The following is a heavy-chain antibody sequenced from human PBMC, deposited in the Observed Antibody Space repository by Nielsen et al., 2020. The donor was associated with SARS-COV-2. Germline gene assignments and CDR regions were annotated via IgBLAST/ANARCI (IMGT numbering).Heavy chain of an antibody. D-gene: IGHD1-26*01. CDR1: GFTFSSYW. J-gene: IGHJ4*02. Sequence: GESLKISCAASGFTFSSYWMSWVRQAPGKGLEWVANIKQDGSEKYYVDSVKGRFTISRDNAKNSLYLQMNSLRAEDTAVFYCARGHAGGGALHLDYWGQGTLVTVSS. CDR3: ARGHAGGGALHLDY. CDR2: IKQDGSEK. V-gene: IGHV3-7*03.